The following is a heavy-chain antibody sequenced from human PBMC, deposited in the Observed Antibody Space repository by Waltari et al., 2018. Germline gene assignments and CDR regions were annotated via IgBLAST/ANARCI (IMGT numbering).Heavy chain of an antibody. V-gene: IGHV3-53*02. CDR2: IYAGSGS. D-gene: IGHD3-16*01. Sequence: EVQLVETGGALIHPGGSLRLSCAASEFIVRNNYMAWVRQAPGKGLEWVSVIYAGSGSDSADSVRGRFTISRDNSKNTLYLEMNALRPDDTAVYYCATLGAYLGAFEVWGRGTMVTVSS. CDR1: EFIVRNNY. J-gene: IGHJ3*01. CDR3: ATLGAYLGAFEV.